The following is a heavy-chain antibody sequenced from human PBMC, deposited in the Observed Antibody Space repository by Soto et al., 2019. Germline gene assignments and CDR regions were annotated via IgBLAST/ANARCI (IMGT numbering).Heavy chain of an antibody. Sequence: GGSLRLSCAASGFPFSSYAMHWVRQAPGKGLEWVAVISYDGSNKYYADSVKGRFTISRDNSKNTLYLQMNSLKTEDTAVYYCTTDSYFTLKLVRFDYWGLGTLVTVSS. V-gene: IGHV3-30-3*01. J-gene: IGHJ4*01. CDR1: GFPFSSYA. CDR2: ISYDGSNK. D-gene: IGHD3-22*01. CDR3: TTDSYFTLKLVRFDY.